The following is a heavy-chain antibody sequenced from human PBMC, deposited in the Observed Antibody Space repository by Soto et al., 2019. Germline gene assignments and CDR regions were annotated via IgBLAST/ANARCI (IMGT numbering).Heavy chain of an antibody. CDR2: IKSKTDGGTT. D-gene: IGHD3-10*01. J-gene: IGHJ4*02. CDR3: TTELPLEGSGSYYPRPY. V-gene: IGHV3-15*07. CDR1: SVSNAW. Sequence: SVSNAWMNWVRQAPGKGLEWVGRIKSKTDGGTTDYAAPVKGRFTISRDDSKHTLYLQMNSLKTEDTAVYYCTTELPLEGSGSYYPRPYWGQGTLVTVSS.